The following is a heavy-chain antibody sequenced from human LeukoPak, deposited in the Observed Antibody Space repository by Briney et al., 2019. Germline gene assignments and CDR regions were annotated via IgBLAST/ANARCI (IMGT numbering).Heavy chain of an antibody. Sequence: PGGSLRLSCAASGFTFGDYWMSWVRQAPGKGLEWLANIKQYGSEKYYVDSVKGRFTISRDNAKNSLYLQMNSLRAEDTAVYYCARDLFLWGAFDIWGQGTMVTVSS. J-gene: IGHJ3*02. D-gene: IGHD2/OR15-2a*01. CDR3: ARDLFLWGAFDI. CDR2: IKQYGSEK. CDR1: GFTFGDYW. V-gene: IGHV3-7*01.